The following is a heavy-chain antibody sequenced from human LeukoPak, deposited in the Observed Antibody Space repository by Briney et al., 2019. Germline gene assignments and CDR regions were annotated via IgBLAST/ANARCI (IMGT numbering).Heavy chain of an antibody. J-gene: IGHJ3*01. V-gene: IGHV1-8*01. D-gene: IGHD1-14*01. CDR3: ARGNRLYSXXXXXXXXXX. CDR2: VNPNSAYT. Sequence: ASVKVSCKASGYTFTSYDINWVRQATGQGLEWMGWVNPNSAYTGYAQKFQGRVTMTRDTSIGTAYMEVSSLRSENTAVYYWARGNRLYSXXXXXXXXXXWGRGTXVTVSS. CDR1: GYTFTSYD.